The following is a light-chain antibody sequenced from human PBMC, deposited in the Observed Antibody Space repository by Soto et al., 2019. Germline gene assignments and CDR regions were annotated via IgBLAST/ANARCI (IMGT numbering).Light chain of an antibody. V-gene: IGKV3-15*01. J-gene: IGKJ1*01. CDR2: AAS. CDR3: QHYNSWPPWA. CDR1: QSVGSN. Sequence: EIMMSQSPATLSVSPGERATLSCRASQSVGSNVAWYQQKPGQAPRLLFYAASARASGVPARFSGSGSGTEFTLTITSLQPEDFAVYYCQHYNSWPPWAFGQGTKVEIK.